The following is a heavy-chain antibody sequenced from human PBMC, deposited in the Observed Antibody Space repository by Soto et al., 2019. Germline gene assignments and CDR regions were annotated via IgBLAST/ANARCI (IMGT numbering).Heavy chain of an antibody. Sequence: SLRLSGAASGFTFSSYGMHWVRQAPGKGLEWVAVIWYDGSNKYYADSVKGRFTISRDNSKNTLYLQMNSLRAEDTAVYYCARKSGSSWSHPFDYWGQGTLVTVSS. J-gene: IGHJ4*02. V-gene: IGHV3-33*01. D-gene: IGHD6-13*01. CDR3: ARKSGSSWSHPFDY. CDR1: GFTFSSYG. CDR2: IWYDGSNK.